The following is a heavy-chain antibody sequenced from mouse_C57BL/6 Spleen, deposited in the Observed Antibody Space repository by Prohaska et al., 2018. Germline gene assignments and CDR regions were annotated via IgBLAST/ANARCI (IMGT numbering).Heavy chain of an antibody. CDR3: AREITTVVAKEDY. CDR2: ISYDGSN. CDR1: GYSITSGYY. Sequence: DVQLQESGPGLVKPSQSLSLTCSVTGYSITSGYYWNWIRQFPGNKLEWMGYISYDGSNNYNPSLKNRISITRDTSKNQFFLKLNSVTTEETATYYCAREITTVVAKEDYWGQGTSVTVSS. D-gene: IGHD1-1*01. V-gene: IGHV3-6*01. J-gene: IGHJ4*01.